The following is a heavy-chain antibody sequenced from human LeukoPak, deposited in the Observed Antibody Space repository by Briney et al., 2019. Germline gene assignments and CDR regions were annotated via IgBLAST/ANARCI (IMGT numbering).Heavy chain of an antibody. J-gene: IGHJ4*02. D-gene: IGHD6-6*01. CDR2: INPSGDST. V-gene: IGHV1-46*01. CDR3: AKIAARDTGEGY. Sequence: ASVKISCKASGYTFTSNHIHWVRQAPGQGLEWMGVINPSGDSTSYAPNFQGRVTVTRDTSTSTVYMELSSLGSEDTAIYYCAKIAARDTGEGYWGQGTLVTVSS. CDR1: GYTFTSNH.